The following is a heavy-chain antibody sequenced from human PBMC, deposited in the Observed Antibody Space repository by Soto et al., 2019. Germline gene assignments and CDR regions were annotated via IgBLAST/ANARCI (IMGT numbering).Heavy chain of an antibody. CDR1: GFTFSSYS. V-gene: IGHV3-21*01. D-gene: IGHD6-19*01. Sequence: GGSLILSCAASGFTFSSYSMNWVRQAPGKGLEWVSSISSSSSYIYYADSVKGRFTISRDNAKNSLYLQMNSLRAEDTAVYYCAPMIAEADYWGQGTLVTVSS. CDR3: APMIAEADY. J-gene: IGHJ4*02. CDR2: ISSSSSYI.